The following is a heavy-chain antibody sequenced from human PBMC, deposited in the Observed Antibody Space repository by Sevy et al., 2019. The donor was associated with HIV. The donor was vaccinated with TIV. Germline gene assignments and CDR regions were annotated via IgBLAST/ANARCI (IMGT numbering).Heavy chain of an antibody. V-gene: IGHV4-34*01. Sequence: SETLSLTCAVYGGSFSGYYWSWICQPPGKGLEWIGEINHSGSTNYNPSLKSRVTISVDTSKNQFSLKLSSVTAADTAVYYCARGLIVGATTYYYYYMDVWGKGTTVTVSS. CDR1: GGSFSGYY. D-gene: IGHD1-26*01. CDR3: ARGLIVGATTYYYYYMDV. CDR2: INHSGST. J-gene: IGHJ6*03.